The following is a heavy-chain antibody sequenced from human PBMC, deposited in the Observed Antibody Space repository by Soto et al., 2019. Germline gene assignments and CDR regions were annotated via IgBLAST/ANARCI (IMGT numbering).Heavy chain of an antibody. Sequence: SETLSLTCAVYGGSFSGYYWSWIRQPPGKGLEWIGEINHSGSTNYNPSLKSRVTISVDTSKNQFSLKLSSVTAADTAVYYCARVGRGYWGQGTLVTVSS. V-gene: IGHV4-34*01. J-gene: IGHJ4*02. CDR3: ARVGRGY. CDR2: INHSGST. CDR1: GGSFSGYY. D-gene: IGHD3-10*01.